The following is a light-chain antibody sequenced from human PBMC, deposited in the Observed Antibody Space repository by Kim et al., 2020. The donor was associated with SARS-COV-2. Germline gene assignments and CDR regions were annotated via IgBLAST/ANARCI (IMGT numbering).Light chain of an antibody. V-gene: IGLV3-1*01. CDR3: QTWDSSTAIV. J-gene: IGLJ1*01. Sequence: SYELTQPPSVSVSPGQTATITCSGERLGDKYACWYQQKPGQSPVLVIYQDTKRPSGIPERFSGSNSGNTATLTISGTQAMDEADYYCQTWDSSTAIVF. CDR1: RLGDKY. CDR2: QDT.